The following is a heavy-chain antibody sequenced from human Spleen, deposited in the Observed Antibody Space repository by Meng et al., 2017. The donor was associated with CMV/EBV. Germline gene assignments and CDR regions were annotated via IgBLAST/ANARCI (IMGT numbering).Heavy chain of an antibody. CDR3: ARESNPDALDM. Sequence: GESLKISCAASGFTFSSYEMNWVRQAPGKGLEWLSYISSSSSTIFYADSVKGRFTISGDNTKNSLYLQMNSLRAEDTALYYCARESNPDALDMWGQGTMVTVSS. CDR1: GFTFSSYE. J-gene: IGHJ3*02. V-gene: IGHV3-48*03. CDR2: ISSSSSTI.